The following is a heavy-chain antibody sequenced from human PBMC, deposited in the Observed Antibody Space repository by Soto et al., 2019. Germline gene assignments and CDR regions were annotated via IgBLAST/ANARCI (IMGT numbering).Heavy chain of an antibody. D-gene: IGHD6-19*01. CDR2: IYSGGST. CDR1: GFTVSSNY. J-gene: IGHJ4*02. CDR3: ARLIAVAGTGDY. V-gene: IGHV3-66*04. Sequence: EVQLVESGGGLVQPGGSLRLSCAASGFTVSSNYMSWVRQAPGKGLEWVSVIYSGGSTYYADSVKGRFTISRDNSKNTLYLQMNSRRAEDAAVYYCARLIAVAGTGDYWGQGTLVTVSS.